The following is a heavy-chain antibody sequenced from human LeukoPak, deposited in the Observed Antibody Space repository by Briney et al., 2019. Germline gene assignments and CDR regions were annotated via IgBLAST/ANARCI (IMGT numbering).Heavy chain of an antibody. CDR2: MNPNSGNT. CDR1: GGTFSSYA. D-gene: IGHD1-26*01. CDR3: ARGLRTSGSPPDY. Sequence: ASVKVSCKASGGTFSSYAISWVRQAPGQGLEWMGWMNPNSGNTGYAQKFQDRVTMTRNTSISTAYMELSSLRSDDTAVYYCARGLRTSGSPPDYWGQGALVTVSS. V-gene: IGHV1-8*02. J-gene: IGHJ4*02.